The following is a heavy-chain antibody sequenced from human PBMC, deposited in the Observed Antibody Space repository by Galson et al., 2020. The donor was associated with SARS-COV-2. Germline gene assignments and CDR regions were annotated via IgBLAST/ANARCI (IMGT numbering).Heavy chain of an antibody. CDR1: GGSISGYY. V-gene: IGHV4-59*08. Sequence: ETSETLSLTCTVSGGSISGYYWSWIRQRPGKGLEWIGYFYYAVSTNYNPSLKSRVTISVDTSKNQFSLKLSSVTAADTAVYFCARASVRDSGLSDAFDTWGQGTMVTVSS. CDR2: FYYAVST. D-gene: IGHD2-21*01. J-gene: IGHJ3*02. CDR3: ARASVRDSGLSDAFDT.